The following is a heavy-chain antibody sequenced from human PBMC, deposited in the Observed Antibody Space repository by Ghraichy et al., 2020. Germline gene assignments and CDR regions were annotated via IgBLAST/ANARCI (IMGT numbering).Heavy chain of an antibody. Sequence: SETLSLTCTVSGGSISSYYWSWIRQPPGKGLEWIGNIYYSGSTNYNPSLKSRVTISLDTSKNQFSLRLSSVTAADTAVYYCPRGLGRGWFDPWGQGTLVTFSP. D-gene: IGHD1-26*01. CDR1: GGSISSYY. V-gene: IGHV4-59*01. J-gene: IGHJ5*02. CDR2: IYYSGST. CDR3: PRGLGRGWFDP.